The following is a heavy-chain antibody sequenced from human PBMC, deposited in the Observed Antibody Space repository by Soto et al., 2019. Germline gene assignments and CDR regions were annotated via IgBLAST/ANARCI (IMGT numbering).Heavy chain of an antibody. CDR3: ASGYCSSSSCYREDYYYYGMDV. V-gene: IGHV1-69*01. CDR1: GGTFSSYA. D-gene: IGHD2-2*02. J-gene: IGHJ6*02. CDR2: IMPIFGTA. Sequence: QVQLVQSGAEVKKPGSSVKVSCKASGGTFSSYAINWVRQAPGQGLEWMGGIMPIFGTANYAQKFQDRVTITADEATSTAYMDLSSLRSEDSAVYYCASGYCSSSSCYREDYYYYGMDVWGQGTTVTVSS.